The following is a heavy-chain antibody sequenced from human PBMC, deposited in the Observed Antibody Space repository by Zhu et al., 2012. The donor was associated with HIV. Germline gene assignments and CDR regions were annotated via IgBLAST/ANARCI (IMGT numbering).Heavy chain of an antibody. CDR3: ARDRGIAVAGSYYYGMDV. V-gene: IGHV4-4*09. D-gene: IGHD6-19*01. J-gene: IGHJ6*02. Sequence: QVQLQESGPGLVKPSETLSLTCTVSGGSISSYYWSWIRQPPGKGLEWIGYIYTSGSTNYNPSLKSRVTISVDTSKNQFSLKLSSVTAADTAVYYCARDRGIAVAGSYYYGMDVWGPRA. CDR1: GGSISSYY. CDR2: IYTSGST.